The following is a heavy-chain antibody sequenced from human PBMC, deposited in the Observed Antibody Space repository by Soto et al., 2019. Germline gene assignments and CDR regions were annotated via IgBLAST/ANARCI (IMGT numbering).Heavy chain of an antibody. V-gene: IGHV3-30*02. CDR3: AKDGHNFDVEV. J-gene: IGHJ6*04. D-gene: IGHD1-1*01. CDR2: HSNDGITK. Sequence: GGSLRLSCAASTTTFSSSGWHCVRQAPGRCLEWVAFHSNDGITKTYGDSVKGRFTISRDNSEKMVFLQMNSLRSDDTAIYYCAKDGHNFDVEVWGEGPTCTVSS. CDR1: TTTFSSSG.